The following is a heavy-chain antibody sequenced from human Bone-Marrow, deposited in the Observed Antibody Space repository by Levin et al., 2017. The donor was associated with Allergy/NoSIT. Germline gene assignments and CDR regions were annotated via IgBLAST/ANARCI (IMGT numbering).Heavy chain of an antibody. CDR3: ARNGAWSFEF. D-gene: IGHD2-8*01. CDR1: GFTFSGYW. J-gene: IGHJ4*02. Sequence: GESLKISCASSGFTFSGYWMAWVRQAPGKGLEWVANINRDGGDGYYVDSVKGRFTISRDNTRNSLDLQMNSLRVEDTAVYYCARNGAWSFEFWGQGTLVTVSS. CDR2: INRDGGDG. V-gene: IGHV3-7*02.